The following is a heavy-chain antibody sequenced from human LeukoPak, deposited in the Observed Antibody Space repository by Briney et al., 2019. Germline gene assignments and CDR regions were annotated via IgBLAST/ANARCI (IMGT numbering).Heavy chain of an antibody. CDR2: IYYSGST. CDR3: ASNPIYGDYFKSEYFQH. J-gene: IGHJ1*01. D-gene: IGHD4-17*01. Sequence: SETLSLTCTVSGGSISSSSYYWGWIRQPPGKGLEWIGSIYYSGSTYYNPSLKSRVTISVDTSKNQFSLKLSSVTAADTAVYYCASNPIYGDYFKSEYFQHWGQGTLVTVSS. CDR1: GGSISSSSYY. V-gene: IGHV4-39*07.